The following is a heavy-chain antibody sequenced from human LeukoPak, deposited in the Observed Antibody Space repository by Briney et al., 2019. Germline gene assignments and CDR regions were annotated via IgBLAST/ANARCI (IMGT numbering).Heavy chain of an antibody. CDR2: IKQDGSEK. D-gene: IGHD6-19*01. CDR1: GFTFSSYW. Sequence: GGSLRLSCAASGFTFSSYWMSWVRQAPGKGLEWVANIKQDGSEKYYVDSVKGRFTISRDNAKNSLYLQMNSLRAEDTAVYYCARGIAVAGMVFYYFDYWGQGTLVTVSS. J-gene: IGHJ4*02. V-gene: IGHV3-7*01. CDR3: ARGIAVAGMVFYYFDY.